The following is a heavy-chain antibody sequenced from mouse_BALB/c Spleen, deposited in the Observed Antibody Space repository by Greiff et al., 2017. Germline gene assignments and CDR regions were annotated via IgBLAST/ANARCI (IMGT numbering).Heavy chain of an antibody. V-gene: IGHV14-4*02. J-gene: IGHJ2*01. D-gene: IGHD2-4*01. CDR3: NANYDYDSDY. Sequence: EVQLQQSGAELVRSGASVKLSCTASGFNIKDYYMHWVKQRPEQGLEWIGWIDPENGDTEYAPKFQGKATMTADTSSNTAYLQLSSLTSEDTAVYYCNANYDYDSDYWGQGTTLTVSS. CDR2: IDPENGDT. CDR1: GFNIKDYY.